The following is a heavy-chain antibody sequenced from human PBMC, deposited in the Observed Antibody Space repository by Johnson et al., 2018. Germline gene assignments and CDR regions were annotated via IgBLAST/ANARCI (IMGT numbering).Heavy chain of an antibody. Sequence: VQLVESGGGLVQPGGSLRLSCAASGFTFSNYAMSWVRQTPGRGLEWVSAISASGGSTYYADSVKGRFTISRDNSKNTLYLQVNSLRAENTAVYYCAKEGLYNYWGQGTLVTVSS. CDR3: AKEGLYNY. CDR2: ISASGGST. D-gene: IGHD2-2*02. J-gene: IGHJ4*02. CDR1: GFTFSNYA. V-gene: IGHV3-23*04.